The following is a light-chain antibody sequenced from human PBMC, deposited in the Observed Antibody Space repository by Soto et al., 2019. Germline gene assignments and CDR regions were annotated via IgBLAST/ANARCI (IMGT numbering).Light chain of an antibody. CDR2: DVS. V-gene: IGLV2-14*01. J-gene: IGLJ1*01. Sequence: QSALTQPXSVSGSPGQSITISCTGTSSDVGGYNYVSWYQQHPGKAPKFMIYDVSNRPSGVSNRFSGSKSGNXXXLXISGXQAXDEADYYCXXYTTSNTRQIVFGTGTXXTVL. CDR3: XXYTTSNTRQIV. CDR1: SSDVGGYNY.